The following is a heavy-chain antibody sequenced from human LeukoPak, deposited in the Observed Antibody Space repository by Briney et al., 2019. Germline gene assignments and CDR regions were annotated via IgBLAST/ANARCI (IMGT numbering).Heavy chain of an antibody. CDR1: GYSISSGYY. D-gene: IGHD1-1*01. Sequence: PSETLSLTCAVSGYSISSGYYWGWIRQPPGKGLEWIGSIYHSGSTYYNPSLKSRVTISLDTSKNQFSLKLSSVTAADTAVYYCARDRGNNWNDVRWFDPWGQGTLVTVSS. CDR2: IYHSGST. J-gene: IGHJ5*02. V-gene: IGHV4-38-2*02. CDR3: ARDRGNNWNDVRWFDP.